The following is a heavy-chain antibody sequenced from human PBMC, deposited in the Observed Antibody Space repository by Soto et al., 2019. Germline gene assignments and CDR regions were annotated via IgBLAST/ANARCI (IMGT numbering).Heavy chain of an antibody. Sequence: SETLSLTCTVSGGSISIYYWSWIRQPAGKGLEWIGRIYTSGSTNYNPSLKSRVTMSVDTSKNQFSLKLSSVTAADTAVYYCATDQWRYCSSTSCYYGMDVWGQGTTFAVSS. J-gene: IGHJ6*02. CDR3: ATDQWRYCSSTSCYYGMDV. CDR2: IYTSGST. CDR1: GGSISIYY. D-gene: IGHD2-2*01. V-gene: IGHV4-4*07.